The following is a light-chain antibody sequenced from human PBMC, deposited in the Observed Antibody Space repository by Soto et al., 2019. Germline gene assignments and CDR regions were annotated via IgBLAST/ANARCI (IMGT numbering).Light chain of an antibody. Sequence: DIQMTQSPSTLSASVGVRGTITCRASQSISSWLAWYQQKPGKAPKLLIYKASSLESGVPSRFSGSGSGTECTSTISSLLPDDFATYYCEQYNSYWTFGQGTKVEIK. CDR3: EQYNSYWT. CDR2: KAS. CDR1: QSISSW. J-gene: IGKJ1*01. V-gene: IGKV1-5*03.